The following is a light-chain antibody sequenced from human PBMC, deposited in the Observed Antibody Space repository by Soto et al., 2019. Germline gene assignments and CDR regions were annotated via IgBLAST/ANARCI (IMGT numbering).Light chain of an antibody. CDR3: QQRSNSLT. J-gene: IGKJ4*01. CDR1: QSVSSY. V-gene: IGKV3-11*01. CDR2: DAS. Sequence: EIVLTQSPATLSLSPGERATLSCRASQSVSSYLAWYQQKPGQAPRLLIYDASTRPTGIPARFSGSGSGTDFTLTISSLEPEDFAVYYCQQRSNSLTLGGGTKVEIK.